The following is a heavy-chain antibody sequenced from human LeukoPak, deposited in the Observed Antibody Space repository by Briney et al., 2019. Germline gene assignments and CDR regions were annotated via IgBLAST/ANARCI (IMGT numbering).Heavy chain of an antibody. V-gene: IGHV1-2*02. J-gene: IGHJ3*02. Sequence: ASVKVSCKASGYTFTGYYMHWVRQAPGQGLEWMGWINPNSGGTNYAQKFQGRVTMTTDTSTSTAYMELRSLRSDDTAVYYCALAPSDVRSSGHLDAFDIWGQGTMVTVSS. CDR1: GYTFTGYY. CDR2: INPNSGGT. CDR3: ALAPSDVRSSGHLDAFDI. D-gene: IGHD6-19*01.